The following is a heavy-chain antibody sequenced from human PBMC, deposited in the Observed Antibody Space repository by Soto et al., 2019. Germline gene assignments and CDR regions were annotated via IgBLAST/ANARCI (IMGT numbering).Heavy chain of an antibody. CDR2: VRNKVNNYAT. J-gene: IGHJ4*02. V-gene: IGHV3-73*01. D-gene: IGHD3-3*01. Sequence: EVQLVESGGGLVQPGGSLKLSCAVSGSTFSGSAIHWVRQASGKGLEWVGRVRNKVNNYATAYATSVEGRFSISIDDSGNTAYLQMNGLKTEDTAIYYCAGGSDFWRFDHWGQVTLVTVSS. CDR1: GSTFSGSA. CDR3: AGGSDFWRFDH.